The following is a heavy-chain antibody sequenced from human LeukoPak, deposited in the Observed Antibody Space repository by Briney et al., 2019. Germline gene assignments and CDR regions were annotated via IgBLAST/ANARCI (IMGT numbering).Heavy chain of an antibody. D-gene: IGHD3-22*01. V-gene: IGHV3-48*03. CDR2: ISNSGSDT. CDR1: GFAFSTYE. J-gene: IGHJ3*01. CDR3: AAYYYDSSPKAV. Sequence: GESLRPSCAASGFAFSTYEMNWVRQAPGKDLDWVSYISNSGSDTYYADSVKGRFTISRDNAKNSLYLQMNSLRAEDTAVYYCAAYYYDSSPKAVWGQGTMVTVSS.